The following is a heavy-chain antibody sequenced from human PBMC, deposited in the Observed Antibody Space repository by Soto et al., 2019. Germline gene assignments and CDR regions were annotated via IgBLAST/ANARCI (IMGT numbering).Heavy chain of an antibody. D-gene: IGHD2-8*02. Sequence: PGESLKVSCQCSGYAFSSYWIAWVRQIPGKGLEWMGIIYPGDSDTRYSPSFQGQVTISVDKSITTAYLQWSSLKASDTAMYYCARGYCTATICDPWFDPWGQGTLVTVSS. CDR1: GYAFSSYW. CDR3: ARGYCTATICDPWFDP. CDR2: IYPGDSDT. J-gene: IGHJ5*02. V-gene: IGHV5-51*01.